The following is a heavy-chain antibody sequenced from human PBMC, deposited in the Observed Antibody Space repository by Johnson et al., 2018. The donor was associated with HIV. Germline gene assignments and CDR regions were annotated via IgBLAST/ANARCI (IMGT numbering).Heavy chain of an antibody. V-gene: IGHV3-9*01. Sequence: VQLVESGGGLVQPGRSLRLSCIASRFSFDDYAMHWVRQAPGKGLEWVSGISWNSGSIGYVDSVKGRFTVSRDNAENSLYLQMNSLRTEDTALYYCAKDRYSYGSGAGIDAFDIWGQGTVVT. CDR1: RFSFDDYA. CDR3: AKDRYSYGSGAGIDAFDI. J-gene: IGHJ3*02. CDR2: ISWNSGSI. D-gene: IGHD3-10*01.